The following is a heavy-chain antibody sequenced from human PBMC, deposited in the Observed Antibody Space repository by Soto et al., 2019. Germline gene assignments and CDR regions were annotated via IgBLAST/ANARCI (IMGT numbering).Heavy chain of an antibody. D-gene: IGHD3-10*01. J-gene: IGHJ4*02. CDR3: ARSLYGEYYFDY. CDR2: IIPILGIA. Sequence: QVQLVQSGAEVKKPGSSVKVSCKASAGTFISYTISWVRQAPGQGLEWMGRIIPILGIANYAQKFQGRVTITADKSTSTAYMDRSSLRSEDTAVYYCARSLYGEYYFDYRGQGTLVTVSS. CDR1: AGTFISYT. V-gene: IGHV1-69*02.